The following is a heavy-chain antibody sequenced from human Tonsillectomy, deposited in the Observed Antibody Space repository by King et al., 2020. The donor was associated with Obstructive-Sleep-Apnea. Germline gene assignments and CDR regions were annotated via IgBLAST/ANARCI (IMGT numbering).Heavy chain of an antibody. D-gene: IGHD1-26*01. CDR3: ARSVGGSLKGPFDY. Sequence: VQLVESGGALAQPGESLRLSCAASGFTFSNFDMHWVRQIIGKGLEWVSAIGAAGDTYYPVSVKGRFPISRDNAKNSLYLQMNSLRDGETAVYYCARSVGGSLKGPFDYLGQGTLVIVSS. V-gene: IGHV3-13*01. J-gene: IGHJ4*02. CDR2: IGAAGDT. CDR1: GFTFSNFD.